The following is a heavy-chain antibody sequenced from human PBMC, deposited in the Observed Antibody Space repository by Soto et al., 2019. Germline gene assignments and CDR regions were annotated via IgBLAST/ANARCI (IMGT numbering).Heavy chain of an antibody. CDR2: IYYSGST. V-gene: IGHV4-39*01. D-gene: IGHD2-2*01. CDR3: ARHNYCSSTSCYLGWFDP. J-gene: IGHJ5*02. Sequence: QLQLQESGPGLVKPSETLSLTCTVSGGSISSSSYYWGWIRQPPGKGLEWIGSIYYSGSTYYNPSLKRRVTISVDTSKNQFSLKLSSVTAADTAVYYCARHNYCSSTSCYLGWFDPWGQGTLVTVSS. CDR1: GGSISSSSYY.